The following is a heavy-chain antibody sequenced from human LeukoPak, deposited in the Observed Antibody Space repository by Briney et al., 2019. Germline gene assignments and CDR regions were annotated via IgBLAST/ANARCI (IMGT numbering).Heavy chain of an antibody. V-gene: IGHV4-59*01. J-gene: IGHJ4*02. D-gene: IGHD3-16*01. CDR2: IHYSGST. Sequence: SETLSLTCSVSGGSIRSYYWSWIRQPPGKGLEWIGYIHYSGSTNYNPSLKSRVTISADTSNNQFSLKLISVTAADTAMYYCARTPRGEFSDYWGQGTLVTVSS. CDR1: GGSIRSYY. CDR3: ARTPRGEFSDY.